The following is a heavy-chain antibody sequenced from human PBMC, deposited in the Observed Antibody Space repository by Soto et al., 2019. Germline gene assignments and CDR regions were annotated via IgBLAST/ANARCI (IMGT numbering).Heavy chain of an antibody. V-gene: IGHV3-53*01. CDR1: GFTVSSNY. J-gene: IGHJ6*02. Sequence: GGFLRLSCAASGFTVSSNYMSWVRQAPGKGLEWVSVIYSGGSTYYADSVKGRFTISRDNSKNTLYLQMNSLRAEDTAVYYCARGPSYYGMDVWGQGTTVTVSS. CDR2: IYSGGST. CDR3: ARGPSYYGMDV.